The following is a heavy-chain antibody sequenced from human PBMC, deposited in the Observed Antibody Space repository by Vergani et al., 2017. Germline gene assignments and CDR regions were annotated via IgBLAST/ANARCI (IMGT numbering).Heavy chain of an antibody. D-gene: IGHD6-19*01. CDR1: GFTFSNAW. J-gene: IGHJ6*02. V-gene: IGHV3-15*01. CDR2: IKSKTDGGTT. CDR3: TTAPAIAVAGTEEGYYYYGMDV. Sequence: EVQLVESGGGLVKPGGSLRLSCAASGFTFSNAWMSWVRQAPGKGLEWVGRIKSKTDGGTTDYAAPVKGRFTISRDDSKNTLYLQMNSLKTEDTAVYYCTTAPAIAVAGTEEGYYYYGMDVWGQGTTVTVSS.